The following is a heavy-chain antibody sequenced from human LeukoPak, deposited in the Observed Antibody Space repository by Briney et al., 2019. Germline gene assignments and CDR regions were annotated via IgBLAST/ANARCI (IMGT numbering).Heavy chain of an antibody. CDR2: FYYTGST. CDR3: ARLVRATDYFDY. J-gene: IGHJ4*02. CDR1: GGSISSSTYY. D-gene: IGHD1-26*01. V-gene: IGHV4-39*01. Sequence: SGTLSLTCTVSGGSISSSTYYWGWIRQPPGKGLEWIGSFYYTGSTYYNPSLESRVTISVDTSKNQFSLKVNSVTAADTAVFYCARLVRATDYFDYWGQGTLVTVSS.